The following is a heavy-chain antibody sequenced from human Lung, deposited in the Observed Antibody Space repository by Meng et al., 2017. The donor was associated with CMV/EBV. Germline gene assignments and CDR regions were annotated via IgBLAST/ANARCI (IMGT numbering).Heavy chain of an antibody. CDR2: IRSKAYGGTT. J-gene: IGHJ5*02. CDR1: GFTFGDYA. CDR3: TRYSSGWSLADP. Sequence: GGSLRLXCTASGFTFGDYAMSWVRQAPGKGLEWVGFIRSKAYGGTTEYAASVKGRFTISRDDSKSIAYLQMNRLKTEDTAVYYCTRYSSGWSLADPWGQGTLVTVSS. D-gene: IGHD6-19*01. V-gene: IGHV3-49*04.